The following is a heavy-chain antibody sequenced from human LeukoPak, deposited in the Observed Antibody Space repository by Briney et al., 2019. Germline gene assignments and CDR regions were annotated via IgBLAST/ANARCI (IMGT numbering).Heavy chain of an antibody. J-gene: IGHJ3*02. CDR1: GGSISSSSYY. CDR3: ARDFMTTVTTDAFDI. V-gene: IGHV4-39*07. D-gene: IGHD4-17*01. Sequence: PSETLSLTCTVSGGSISSSSYYWGWIRQPPGKGLEWIGSIYYSGSTYYNPSLKSRVTISVDTSKNQFSLKLSSVTAADTAVYYCARDFMTTVTTDAFDIWGQGTMVTVSS. CDR2: IYYSGST.